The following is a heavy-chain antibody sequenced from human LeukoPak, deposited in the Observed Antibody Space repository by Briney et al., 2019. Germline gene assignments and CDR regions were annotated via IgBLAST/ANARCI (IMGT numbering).Heavy chain of an antibody. J-gene: IGHJ4*02. CDR3: AKSEQWLIVAFDY. D-gene: IGHD6-19*01. V-gene: IGHV3-23*01. CDR2: ISGSGGST. CDR1: GFTFSSYA. Sequence: PGGSLRLSCAASGFTFSSYAMSWVRQAPGKGLEWASAISGSGGSTYYADSVKGRFTISRDNSKNTLYLQMNSLRAEDTAVYYCAKSEQWLIVAFDYWGQGTLVTVSS.